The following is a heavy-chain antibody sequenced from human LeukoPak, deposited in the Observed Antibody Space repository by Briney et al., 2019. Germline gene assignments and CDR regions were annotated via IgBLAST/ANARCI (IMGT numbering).Heavy chain of an antibody. J-gene: IGHJ5*02. V-gene: IGHV3-33*01. CDR2: IWHDGSDH. D-gene: IGHD3-16*01. Sequence: PGGSLRLSCVASGFSFNIYAMHWVRQTPGKGLEWVATIWHDGSDHRYVDSVRGRFTISRDNSKDTVYLQTNDLRVEDTAIHYCARGGTTGNWFDPWGQGILVTVPS. CDR1: GFSFNIYA. CDR3: ARGGTTGNWFDP.